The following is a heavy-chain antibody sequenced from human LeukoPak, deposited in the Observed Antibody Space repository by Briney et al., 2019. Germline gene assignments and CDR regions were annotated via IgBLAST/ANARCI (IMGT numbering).Heavy chain of an antibody. D-gene: IGHD3-22*01. J-gene: IGHJ6*02. Sequence: GGSLRLSCATSGFTFSSYAMSWVRQAPGKGLEWVAVISYDGSNKYYADSVKGRFTMSRENSKNTLYLQMNSLRAEDTAVYYCARALVGGYYPHYYYYGMDVWGQGTTVTISS. CDR3: ARALVGGYYPHYYYYGMDV. CDR2: ISYDGSNK. CDR1: GFTFSSYA. V-gene: IGHV3-30*03.